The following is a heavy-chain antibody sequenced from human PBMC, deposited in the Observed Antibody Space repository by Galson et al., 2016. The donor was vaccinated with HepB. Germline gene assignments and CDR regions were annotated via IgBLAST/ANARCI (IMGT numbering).Heavy chain of an antibody. V-gene: IGHV3-66*02. CDR3: ARDPGLRNGMGG. J-gene: IGHJ6*04. Sequence: SLRLSCAVSGFTVSSDYTSWVRQAPGKELEWVSVIYSGGDTYYADSVKGRFTISRDNSKNTLYLQMSSLRTEDTAVYFCARDPGLRNGMGGWGKGTTVTVSS. CDR1: GFTVSSDY. CDR2: IYSGGDT. D-gene: IGHD4-17*01.